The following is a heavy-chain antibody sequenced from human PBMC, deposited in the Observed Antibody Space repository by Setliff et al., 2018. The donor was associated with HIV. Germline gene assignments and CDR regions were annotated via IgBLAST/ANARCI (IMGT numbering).Heavy chain of an antibody. J-gene: IGHJ6*03. CDR1: GFTFNDYC. D-gene: IGHD4-17*01. CDR2: ISPTNTYT. V-gene: IGHV3-11*05. Sequence: GGSLRLSCAASGFTFNDYCMSWVRQAPGKGLEWVSYISPTNTYTNYADSVKGRFAISRDNAKNSLYLQMNSLRTDDMAVYYCSRVPNYNDYVGDYYYMDVWGTGTTVTVSS. CDR3: SRVPNYNDYVGDYYYMDV.